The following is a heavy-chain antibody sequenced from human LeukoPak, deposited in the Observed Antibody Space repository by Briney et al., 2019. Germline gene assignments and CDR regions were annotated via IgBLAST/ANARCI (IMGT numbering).Heavy chain of an antibody. Sequence: SETLSLTCTVSGGSLSSSSYYWGWIRQPPGKGLEWIGSIYYSGSTYYNPSLKSRVTVSVDTSKNQFPLKLSSVTAADTAVYYCAGVRDDYKNGGFDYWGQGTLVTVSS. CDR1: GGSLSSSSYY. D-gene: IGHD5-24*01. V-gene: IGHV4-39*06. CDR3: AGVRDDYKNGGFDY. J-gene: IGHJ4*02. CDR2: IYYSGST.